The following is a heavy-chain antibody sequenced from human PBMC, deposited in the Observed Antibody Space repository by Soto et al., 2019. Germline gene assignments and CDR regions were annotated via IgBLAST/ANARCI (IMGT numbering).Heavy chain of an antibody. J-gene: IGHJ4*02. CDR2: INPSGGST. CDR1: GYTFTSYY. Sequence: GASVKVSCKASGYTFTSYYMHWVRQAPGQGLEWMGIINPSGGSTSYAQKFQGRVTMTRDTSTSTVYMELSSLRSEDTAVYYCARSLGNTYYYGSESGGYGTEFDYWGQGTLVTVSS. CDR3: ARSLGNTYYYGSESGGYGTEFDY. D-gene: IGHD3-10*01. V-gene: IGHV1-46*03.